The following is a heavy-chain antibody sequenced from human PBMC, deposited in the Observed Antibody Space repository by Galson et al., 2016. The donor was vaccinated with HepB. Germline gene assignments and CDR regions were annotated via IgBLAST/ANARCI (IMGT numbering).Heavy chain of an antibody. Sequence: SVKVSCKASGYTFTTYAMHWVRQAPGQSLEWLGWVNGANGNTKYSQRFQGRVTITRDTSASTAYMELSSLRAEDTSVYYCARVAEYCSGGSCLLYHFDLWGQGTLVTVSS. CDR1: GYTFTTYA. J-gene: IGHJ4*02. V-gene: IGHV1-3*01. CDR2: VNGANGNT. CDR3: ARVAEYCSGGSCLLYHFDL. D-gene: IGHD2-15*01.